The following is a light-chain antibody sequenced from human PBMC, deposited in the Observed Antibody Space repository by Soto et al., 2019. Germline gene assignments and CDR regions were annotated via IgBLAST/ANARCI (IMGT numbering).Light chain of an antibody. CDR1: SNDIGSFNY. J-gene: IGLJ2*01. V-gene: IGLV2-14*01. CDR2: EVS. Sequence: QSALTQPASVSGSPGQSITISCTGTSNDIGSFNYISWYQQRPHKAPKLIIYEVSYRPSGVSNRFSGSKSGNTASLTISGLQAEDEAEYYCNSYTSSSTVIFGGGTKLTVL. CDR3: NSYTSSSTVI.